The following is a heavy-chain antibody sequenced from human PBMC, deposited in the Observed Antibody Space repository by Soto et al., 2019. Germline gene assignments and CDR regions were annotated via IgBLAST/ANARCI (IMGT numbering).Heavy chain of an antibody. CDR2: FDPEDGET. J-gene: IGHJ6*02. D-gene: IGHD3-22*01. Sequence: SVEVSCKVSRYTLTELSMHWVRQAPGKGLEWMGGFDPEDGETIYAQKFQGRVTMTEDTSTDTAYMELSSLRSEDTAVYYCATGVGGFITTIFRYYYYGMDVWGQGTTVTVSS. CDR3: ATGVGGFITTIFRYYYYGMDV. CDR1: RYTLTELS. V-gene: IGHV1-24*01.